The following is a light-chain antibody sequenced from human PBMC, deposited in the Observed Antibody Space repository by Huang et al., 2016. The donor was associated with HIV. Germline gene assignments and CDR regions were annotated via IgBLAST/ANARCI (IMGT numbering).Light chain of an antibody. CDR3: QQSWTTRPT. CDR2: AAS. Sequence: DIQMTQSPSSLSASVGDRVTISCRASQSISSYLNWYQQNPGKAPKLLIYAASALQTGVPARLSGTGSGTDFTLTISSLQPEDFATYSCQQSWTTRPTVGQGTKVEIK. V-gene: IGKV1-39*01. J-gene: IGKJ1*01. CDR1: QSISSY.